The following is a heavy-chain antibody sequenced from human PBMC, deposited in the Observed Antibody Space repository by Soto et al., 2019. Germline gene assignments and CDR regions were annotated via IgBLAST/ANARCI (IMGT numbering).Heavy chain of an antibody. CDR3: AKTGVSMVRGVPQGFDH. CDR1: GGTFSSYA. V-gene: IGHV1-69*06. Sequence: GASVKVSCKASGGTFSSYAISWVRQAPGQGLEWMGGIIPIFGTANYAQKFQGRVTITADKSTSTAYMELSSLRHEDTALYYCAKTGVSMVRGVPQGFDHWGQGTLVTVSS. CDR2: IIPIFGTA. D-gene: IGHD3-10*01. J-gene: IGHJ4*02.